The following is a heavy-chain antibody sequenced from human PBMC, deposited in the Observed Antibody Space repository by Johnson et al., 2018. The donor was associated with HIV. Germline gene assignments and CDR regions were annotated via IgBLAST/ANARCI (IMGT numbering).Heavy chain of an antibody. J-gene: IGHJ3*02. CDR1: GFTFSSYG. D-gene: IGHD5-18*01. CDR3: SYIFVDTAMDKTTTDAFDI. V-gene: IGHV3-30*02. CDR2: IWHDGSNK. Sequence: QVQLVESGGGLVKPGGSLRLSCAASGFTFSSYGMHCVRQAPGKGLEWVAFIWHDGSNKFYADSVKGRFTISRDNSKNTLYLQMNSLRAEDTAVYYCSYIFVDTAMDKTTTDAFDIWGQGTMVTVSS.